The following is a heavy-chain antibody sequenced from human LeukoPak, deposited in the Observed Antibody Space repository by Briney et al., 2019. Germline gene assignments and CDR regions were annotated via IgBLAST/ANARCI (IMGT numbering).Heavy chain of an antibody. CDR3: ARALNPLPGTYYFDY. J-gene: IGHJ4*02. Sequence: SETLSLTCTVSGASINSHYWSWLRQPAGKGLQGVGRIYISGSTNYNSSLQSRVTMSVDTSKNQFSLKLSSVTAADTAVYYCARALNPLPGTYYFDYWGQGTLVTVSS. D-gene: IGHD2-15*01. CDR1: GASINSHY. V-gene: IGHV4-4*07. CDR2: IYISGST.